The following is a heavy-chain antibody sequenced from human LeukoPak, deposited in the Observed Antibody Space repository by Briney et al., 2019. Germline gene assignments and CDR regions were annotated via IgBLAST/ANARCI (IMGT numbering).Heavy chain of an antibody. D-gene: IGHD6-19*01. V-gene: IGHV3-74*01. Sequence: PGGSLRLSCAASEFTFSAFWMHWVRQAPGKGLVWVSRINSDGRDIIYAASVKGRFTISRDNAKNTLYLQMNSLRAEDTAVYYCARERRSSGWYDAFDMRGQGTMVTVSS. CDR2: INSDGRDI. CDR3: ARERRSSGWYDAFDM. CDR1: EFTFSAFW. J-gene: IGHJ3*02.